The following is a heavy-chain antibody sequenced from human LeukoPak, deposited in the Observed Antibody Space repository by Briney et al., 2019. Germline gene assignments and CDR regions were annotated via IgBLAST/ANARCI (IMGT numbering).Heavy chain of an antibody. CDR2: IYYSGST. Sequence: SETLSLTCTVSGGSVSSGSYYWSWIRQPPGKGLEWIGYIYYSGSTNYNPSLKSRVTISVDTSKNQFSLKLSSVTAADTAVYYCARDLRVSRVAVAGMGDSYWGQGTLVTVSS. D-gene: IGHD6-19*01. J-gene: IGHJ4*02. V-gene: IGHV4-61*01. CDR3: ARDLRVSRVAVAGMGDSY. CDR1: GGSVSSGSYY.